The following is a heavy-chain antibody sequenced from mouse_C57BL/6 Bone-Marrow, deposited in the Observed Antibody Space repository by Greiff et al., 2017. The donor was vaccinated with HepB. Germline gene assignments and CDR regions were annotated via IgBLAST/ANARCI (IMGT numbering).Heavy chain of an antibody. J-gene: IGHJ1*03. CDR3: ARGAGTGYFDV. Sequence: DVQLQESGPGLVKPSQSLSLTYSVTGYSITSGYYWNWIRQFPGNKLEWMGYISYDGSNNYNPSLKNRISITRDTSKNQFFLKLNSVTTEDTATYYCARGAGTGYFDVWGTGTTVTVSS. V-gene: IGHV3-6*01. CDR2: ISYDGSN. CDR1: GYSITSGYY. D-gene: IGHD4-1*01.